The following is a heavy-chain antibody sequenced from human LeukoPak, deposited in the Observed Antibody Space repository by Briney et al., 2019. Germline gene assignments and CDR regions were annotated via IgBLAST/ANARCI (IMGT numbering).Heavy chain of an antibody. J-gene: IGHJ4*02. V-gene: IGHV3-7*01. CDR2: INQDASER. CDR3: GRVIAGAIDY. D-gene: IGHD6-13*01. CDR1: GFTFTSHL. Sequence: PGGSLRLSCAASGFTFTSHLMSWVRQAPGKGLEWVANINQDASERFYVVFVKGRFTISRDNADNSMYLQMNSLRAEDTAVYYCGRVIAGAIDYWGQGTHVTVSS.